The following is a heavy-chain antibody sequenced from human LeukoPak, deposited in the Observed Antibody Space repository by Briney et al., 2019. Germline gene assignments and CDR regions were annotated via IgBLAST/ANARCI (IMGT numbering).Heavy chain of an antibody. Sequence: GGSLRLSCAASGFTFSSYSMNWVRQAPGKGLEWVSSISSSSSYIYYADSVKGRFTISRDNAKNSLYLQMNSLRAEDTAVYYCARGITIFGVGNPEYLQHWGQGTLVTVSS. CDR1: GFTFSSYS. D-gene: IGHD3-3*01. CDR2: ISSSSSYI. J-gene: IGHJ1*01. CDR3: ARGITIFGVGNPEYLQH. V-gene: IGHV3-21*01.